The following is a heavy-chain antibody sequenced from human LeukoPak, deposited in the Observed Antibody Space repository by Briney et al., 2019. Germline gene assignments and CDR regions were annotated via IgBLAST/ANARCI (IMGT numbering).Heavy chain of an antibody. V-gene: IGHV3-23*01. D-gene: IGHD6-13*01. Sequence: GGSLRLSCAASGFTFSSYAMSWVRQAPGKGLEWVSAISGSGGSTYYADSVKGRFTISRDNSKNTLYLQMNSLRAEDTAVYYCAKDRGRWYPHPNWFDPWGQGTLVTVSS. CDR1: GFTFSSYA. CDR3: AKDRGRWYPHPNWFDP. CDR2: ISGSGGST. J-gene: IGHJ5*02.